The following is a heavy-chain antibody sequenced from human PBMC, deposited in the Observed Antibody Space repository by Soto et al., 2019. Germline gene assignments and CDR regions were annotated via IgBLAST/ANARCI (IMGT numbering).Heavy chain of an antibody. CDR2: FGGSGGAT. CDR3: TGGACPDN. V-gene: IGHV3-23*01. J-gene: IGHJ4*02. D-gene: IGHD3-16*01. Sequence: PGGSLRLSCAASGFTFSSYSMNWVRQAPGKGLEWVSPFGGSGGATYYADSVKGRFTISRDNPKNTVYLQMNSLSAEDTAVYYCTGGACPDNWGKGTXVTVSS. CDR1: GFTFSSYS.